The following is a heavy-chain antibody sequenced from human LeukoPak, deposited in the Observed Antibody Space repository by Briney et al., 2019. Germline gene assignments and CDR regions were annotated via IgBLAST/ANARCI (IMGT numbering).Heavy chain of an antibody. D-gene: IGHD6-19*01. J-gene: IGHJ4*02. CDR1: GGTFSSYA. CDR3: APEGILGSSSGY. CDR2: IIPIFGTA. Sequence: GASVKVSCKASGGTFSSYAISWVRQAPGQGLEWMGGIIPIFGTANYAQKFQGRVTITADKSTSTAYMELSSLRSEDTAVYYCAPEGILGSSSGYWGQGTLVTVSS. V-gene: IGHV1-69*06.